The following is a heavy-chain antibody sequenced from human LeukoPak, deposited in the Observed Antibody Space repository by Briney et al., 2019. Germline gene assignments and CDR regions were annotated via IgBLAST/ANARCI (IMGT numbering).Heavy chain of an antibody. V-gene: IGHV3-30*04. D-gene: IGHD6-19*01. J-gene: IGHJ4*02. CDR2: ISYDGSNK. Sequence: GGSLRLSCAASGFTFSSYVMHWVRQAPGKGLEWVANISYDGSNKYYADSVRGRFTISRDNSKNTLYLQMNSLRAEDTAVYYCARDNVSGWYSFDYWGQGTLVSVSS. CDR1: GFTFSSYV. CDR3: ARDNVSGWYSFDY.